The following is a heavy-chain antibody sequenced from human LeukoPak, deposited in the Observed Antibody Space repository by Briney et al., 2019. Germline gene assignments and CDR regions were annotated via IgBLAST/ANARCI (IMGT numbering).Heavy chain of an antibody. CDR3: ASSFCSSTSCALNYFDY. D-gene: IGHD2-2*01. J-gene: IGHJ4*02. Sequence: GGSLRLSCAASGFTFDDYGMSWVRQAPGKGLEWVSGINWNGGSTGYADSVKGRFTISRDNAKNSLYPQMNSLRAEDTALYYCASSFCSSTSCALNYFDYWGQGTLVTVSS. CDR1: GFTFDDYG. V-gene: IGHV3-20*04. CDR2: INWNGGST.